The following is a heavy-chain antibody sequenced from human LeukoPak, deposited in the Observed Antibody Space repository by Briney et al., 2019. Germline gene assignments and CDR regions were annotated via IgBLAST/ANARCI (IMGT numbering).Heavy chain of an antibody. D-gene: IGHD6-19*01. J-gene: IGHJ4*02. CDR3: ARDTGGAGTGY. CDR1: GGSISSYY. CDR2: IYYSGST. Sequence: NPSETLSLTCTVSGGSISSYYWSWIRQPPGKGLEWIGYIYYSGSTNYNPSLKSRVTISVDTSKNQFSLKLSSVTAADTAVYYCARDTGGAGTGYWGQGTLVTVSS. V-gene: IGHV4-59*12.